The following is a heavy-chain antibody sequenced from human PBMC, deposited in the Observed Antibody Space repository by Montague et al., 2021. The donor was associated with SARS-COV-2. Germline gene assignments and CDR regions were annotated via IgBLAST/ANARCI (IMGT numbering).Heavy chain of an antibody. V-gene: IGHV3-7*01. D-gene: IGHD6-19*01. CDR2: MKYDGSER. CDR3: ARDPNSSGGNMGSF. Sequence: SLRLSCAASGFAFSSSWMSWVRQFPGKGLEWVAIMKYDGSERYYVDSVKGRFTISRDNARRSVFLQMNSLRAEDTAVYFCARDPNSSGGNMGSFWGRGTLVSVSS. CDR1: GFAFSSSW. J-gene: IGHJ4*01.